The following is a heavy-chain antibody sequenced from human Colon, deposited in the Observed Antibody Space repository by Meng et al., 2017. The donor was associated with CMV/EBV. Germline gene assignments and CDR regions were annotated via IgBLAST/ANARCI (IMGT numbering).Heavy chain of an antibody. V-gene: IGHV4-38-2*02. CDR3: AKRETRIDDSSGYWG. CDR2: IYHSGST. Sequence: TLSLTCTVSGYSISSGYYWGWIRQPPGKGLEWIASIYHSGSTYYNPSLKSRVTISVDTSKNRFSLKLSSVTAADTAVYYCAKRETRIDDSSGYWGWGQGTRVTVSS. D-gene: IGHD3-22*01. J-gene: IGHJ4*02. CDR1: GYSISSGYY.